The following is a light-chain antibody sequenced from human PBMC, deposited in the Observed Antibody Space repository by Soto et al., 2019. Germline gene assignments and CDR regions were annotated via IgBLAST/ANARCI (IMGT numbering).Light chain of an antibody. CDR2: EVT. V-gene: IGLV2-8*01. CDR1: SSDIGDYNY. J-gene: IGLJ2*01. Sequence: QSVLTQPPSASGSPGQSVTISCTGTSSDIGDYNYVSWYQQHPGKAPELMIYEVTKRPSGVPDRFSGSKSGNTASLTVSGLQAEDEADYYCSSYAGGNNVVFGGGTKLTVL. CDR3: SSYAGGNNVV.